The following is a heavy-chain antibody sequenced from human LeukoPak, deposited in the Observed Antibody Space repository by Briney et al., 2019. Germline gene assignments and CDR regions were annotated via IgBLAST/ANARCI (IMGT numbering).Heavy chain of an antibody. J-gene: IGHJ4*02. V-gene: IGHV1-18*01. Sequence: ASVRVSCKASGYTFTSYGISWVRQAPGQGLEWMGWISAYNGNTNYAQKLQGRVTMTTDTSTGTAYMELRSLRSDDTAVYYCARDPAPYSSSWYALHFDYWGQGTLVTVSS. CDR1: GYTFTSYG. CDR3: ARDPAPYSSSWYALHFDY. CDR2: ISAYNGNT. D-gene: IGHD6-13*01.